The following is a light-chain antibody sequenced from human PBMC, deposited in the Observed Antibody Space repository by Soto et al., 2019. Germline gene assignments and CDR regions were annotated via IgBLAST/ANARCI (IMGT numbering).Light chain of an antibody. J-gene: IGLJ1*01. CDR2: VVG. Sequence: QSALTQPASVSGSPGQSITISCTGTSSDFGSYNLVSWYQHHPGKAPKLMIYVVGKRPSGVSSRFSGSKSGNTASLTISGLQAEDEADYYCCSYAGSGTPYVFGTGTKVTV. CDR1: SSDFGSYNL. CDR3: CSYAGSGTPYV. V-gene: IGLV2-23*02.